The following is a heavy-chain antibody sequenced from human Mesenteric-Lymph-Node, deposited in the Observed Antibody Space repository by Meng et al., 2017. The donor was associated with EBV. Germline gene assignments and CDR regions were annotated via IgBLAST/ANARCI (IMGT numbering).Heavy chain of an antibody. CDR3: ARGYTGYAFLDY. V-gene: IGHV1-18*01. Sequence: QVQLVQSGVEWKKPWASMQVSCRASGYTFTTYGITWVRQPPGQGLEWMGWISGYNGNANYAQKLQGRVTMTTDTSTSTVHMELRSLRSDDTAVYYCARGYTGYAFLDYWGQGILVTVSS. CDR1: GYTFTTYG. CDR2: ISGYNGNA. D-gene: IGHD5-12*01. J-gene: IGHJ4*02.